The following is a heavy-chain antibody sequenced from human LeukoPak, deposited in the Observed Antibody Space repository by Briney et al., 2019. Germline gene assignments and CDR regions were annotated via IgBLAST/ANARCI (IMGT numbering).Heavy chain of an antibody. CDR3: ARENSGSSPMSY. V-gene: IGHV3-23*01. CDR2: ISGSGGST. D-gene: IGHD1-26*01. Sequence: PGGSLRLSCAASGFTFSSYAMSWVRQAPGKGLEWVSAISGSGGSTYYADSVKGRFTISRDNAKNSLYLQMNSLRDEDTAVYYCARENSGSSPMSYWGQGTLVTVSS. CDR1: GFTFSSYA. J-gene: IGHJ4*02.